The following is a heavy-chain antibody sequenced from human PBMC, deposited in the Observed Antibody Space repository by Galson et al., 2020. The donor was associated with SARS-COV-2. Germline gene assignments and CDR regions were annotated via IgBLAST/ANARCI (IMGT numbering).Heavy chain of an antibody. CDR1: GYSVSTTNY. V-gene: IGHV4-38-2*02. CDR2: VYPSGTT. J-gene: IGHJ2*01. D-gene: IGHD3-22*01. Sequence: SETLSLTCTVSGYSVSTTNYWGWVRQPPGRGLEWIGSVYPSGTTYYNPSLKSRVTISVDTSKNQFSLRLDSVTAADTALYYCARQGVNMIVLVTVPGWYFDLWGRGTLVTVSS. CDR3: ARQGVNMIVLVTVPGWYFDL.